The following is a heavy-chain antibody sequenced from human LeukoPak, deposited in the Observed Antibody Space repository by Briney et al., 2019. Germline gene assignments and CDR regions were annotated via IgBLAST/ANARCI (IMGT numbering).Heavy chain of an antibody. Sequence: GGSLRLSCAASGFTFSTYWMTWVRQAPGKGLEWVANIRQDGSEKFYVDSVKGRFTISRDNAKNSLYLQLNSLRAEDTAVYYCARDSSPRDGHDAFDIWGQGTMVTVSS. V-gene: IGHV3-7*01. D-gene: IGHD2-15*01. CDR3: ARDSSPRDGHDAFDI. CDR2: IRQDGSEK. CDR1: GFTFSTYW. J-gene: IGHJ3*02.